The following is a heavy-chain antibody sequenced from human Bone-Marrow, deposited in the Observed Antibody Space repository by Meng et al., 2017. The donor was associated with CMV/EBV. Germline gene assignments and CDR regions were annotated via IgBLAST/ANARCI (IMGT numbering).Heavy chain of an antibody. Sequence: GESLKISCSASGFTFSSYEINWVRQAPGKGLEWVSYISSSGSTIYYADSVKGRFTISRDNAKNSRYLQMNSLRAEDTAVYYCVTGLDGPKITIFGVAPRYYYGMAVWGPGPTVTGSS. CDR1: GFTFSSYE. J-gene: IGHJ6*01. CDR2: ISSSGSTI. CDR3: VTGLDGPKITIFGVAPRYYYGMAV. D-gene: IGHD3-3*01. V-gene: IGHV3-48*03.